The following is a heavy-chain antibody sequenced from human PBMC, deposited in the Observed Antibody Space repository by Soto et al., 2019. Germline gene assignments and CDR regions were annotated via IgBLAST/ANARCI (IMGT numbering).Heavy chain of an antibody. Sequence: EVQLLESGGGLVQPGGSLSLSCAASGFTFSSYAMSWVRQAPGKGLEWVSAISGSGGSTYYADYVKGRFTISRDNSKNTLYLQMNSLRAEDTAVYYCAKDLRSSSPFDYWGQGTLVTVSS. D-gene: IGHD6-13*01. J-gene: IGHJ4*02. CDR3: AKDLRSSSPFDY. CDR2: ISGSGGST. CDR1: GFTFSSYA. V-gene: IGHV3-23*01.